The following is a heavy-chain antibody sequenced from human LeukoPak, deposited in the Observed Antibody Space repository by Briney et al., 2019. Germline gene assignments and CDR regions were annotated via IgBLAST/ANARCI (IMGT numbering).Heavy chain of an antibody. Sequence: PGGSLRLSCAASGFTSSSYAMSWVRQAPGKGLEWVGFIRSKAYGGTTEYAGAVKGRFTVSRDDSKSIAYLQMNSLKTEDTAVYYCTRVPYSGYDLPTAKDYGGQKTLVSVSS. CDR3: TRVPYSGYDLPTAKDY. D-gene: IGHD5-12*01. V-gene: IGHV3-49*04. J-gene: IGHJ4*02. CDR1: GFTSSSYA. CDR2: IRSKAYGGTT.